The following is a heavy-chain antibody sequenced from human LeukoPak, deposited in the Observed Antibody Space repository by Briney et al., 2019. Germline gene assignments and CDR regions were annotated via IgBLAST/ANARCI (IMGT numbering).Heavy chain of an antibody. CDR1: GXTFSSYG. CDR3: ARGPDTMDV. J-gene: IGHJ6*02. CDR2: ISYDESNK. Sequence: HPGRSLRLSCAASGXTFSSYGMHWVRQAPGKGLEWVAVISYDESNKYDADSVKGRFTIFRDNSKNTLYLQMNNLRAEDTAVYYCARGPDTMDVWGQGTTVTVSS. V-gene: IGHV3-30*19.